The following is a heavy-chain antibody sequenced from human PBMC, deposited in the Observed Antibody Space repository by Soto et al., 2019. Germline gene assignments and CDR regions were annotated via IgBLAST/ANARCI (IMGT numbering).Heavy chain of an antibody. V-gene: IGHV3-30-3*01. D-gene: IGHD1-26*01. J-gene: IGHJ3*02. CDR2: ISDDGTNE. CDR1: GISFSSYA. Sequence: PGGSLRLSCAASGISFSSYAMHWVRQAPGKGLEWVTFISDDGTNEYYADSVKGRFTISRDNSKNTLYLQMNSLWAEDTAVYYCARVVSGTYYAFDIWGQGTMVTVSS. CDR3: ARVVSGTYYAFDI.